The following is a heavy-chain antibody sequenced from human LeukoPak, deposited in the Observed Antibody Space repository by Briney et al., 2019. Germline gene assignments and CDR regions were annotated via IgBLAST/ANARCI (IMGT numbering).Heavy chain of an antibody. CDR2: ISSSSSYI. CDR3: AKECRRRRLWFGELYPDY. Sequence: SGGSLRLSCAASGFTFSSYSMNWVRQAPGKGLEWVSSISSSSSYIYYADSVKGRFTISRDNSKNTLYLQMNSLRAEDTAVYYCAKECRRRRLWFGELYPDYWGQGTLVTVSS. CDR1: GFTFSSYS. J-gene: IGHJ4*02. D-gene: IGHD3-10*01. V-gene: IGHV3-21*04.